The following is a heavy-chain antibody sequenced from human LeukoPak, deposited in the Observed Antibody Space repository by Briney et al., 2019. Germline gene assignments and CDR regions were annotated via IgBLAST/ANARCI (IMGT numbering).Heavy chain of an antibody. CDR1: GFTFSSYG. J-gene: IGHJ4*02. V-gene: IGHV3-23*01. D-gene: IGHD3-9*01. CDR2: ISGSGDST. CDR3: AADRDDILTGYLVN. Sequence: PGGTLRLSCAASGFTFSSYGMSWVRQAPGKGLEWVSAISGSGDSTNYADSVKGRFTISRDNSKNTLYLQMNSLRAEDTAVYYCAADRDDILTGYLVNWGQGTLVTVSS.